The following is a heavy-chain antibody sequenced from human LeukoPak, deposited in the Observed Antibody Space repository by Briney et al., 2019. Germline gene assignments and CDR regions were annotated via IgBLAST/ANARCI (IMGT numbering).Heavy chain of an antibody. CDR2: ISSSSGYI. J-gene: IGHJ4*02. CDR3: AKDRDTAMV. Sequence: VGSLSLSRAASGFTFSSYSMNWVRQAPGKGLEWVSSISSSSGYIYYADSVKGRFTISRDNSKNTLYLQMNSLRAEDTAVYYCAKDRDTAMVWGQGTLVTVSS. D-gene: IGHD5-18*01. V-gene: IGHV3-21*04. CDR1: GFTFSSYS.